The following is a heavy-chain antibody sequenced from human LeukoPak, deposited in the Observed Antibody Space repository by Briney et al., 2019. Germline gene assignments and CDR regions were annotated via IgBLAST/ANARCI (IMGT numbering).Heavy chain of an antibody. CDR1: GYTFTSYG. V-gene: IGHV1-18*01. CDR2: ISAYNGNT. Sequence: ASVKVSCKASGYTFTSYGISWVRQAPGQGLEWMGWISAYNGNTNYAQKLQGRVTMTTDTSTSTAYMELRSLRSDDTAVYYCARRGTYYDILTGYIDYYFDYWGQGTLVTVSS. CDR3: ARRGTYYDILTGYIDYYFDY. J-gene: IGHJ4*02. D-gene: IGHD3-9*01.